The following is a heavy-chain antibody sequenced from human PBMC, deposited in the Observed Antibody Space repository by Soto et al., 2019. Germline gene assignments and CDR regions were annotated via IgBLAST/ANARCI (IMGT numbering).Heavy chain of an antibody. CDR2: INPSGGST. J-gene: IGHJ5*02. D-gene: IGHD2-2*03. Sequence: GASVKVSCKASGYTFTSYYMHWVRQAPGQGLEWMGIINPSGGSTSYAQKFQGRVTMTRDTSTSTVYMELSSLRSEDTAVYYCARDMDIVLVPAAMPLNWFVPWGQGTLVTVSS. CDR1: GYTFTSYY. V-gene: IGHV1-46*01. CDR3: ARDMDIVLVPAAMPLNWFVP.